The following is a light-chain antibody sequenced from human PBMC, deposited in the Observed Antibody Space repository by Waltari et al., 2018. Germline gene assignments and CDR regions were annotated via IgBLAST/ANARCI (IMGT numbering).Light chain of an antibody. V-gene: IGLV2-14*03. CDR3: SSFSSSNIEGI. CDR1: SSDVGGYDY. Sequence: QSALTQPASVSGFPGQSITISCIGPSSDVGGYDYVSWYQKHPEQVPKLLIHGVINRPSGVSTRFSGSKSGNTAVLTISGLQAEDEADYYCSSFSSSNIEGIFGGGTKLTVL. J-gene: IGLJ2*01. CDR2: GVI.